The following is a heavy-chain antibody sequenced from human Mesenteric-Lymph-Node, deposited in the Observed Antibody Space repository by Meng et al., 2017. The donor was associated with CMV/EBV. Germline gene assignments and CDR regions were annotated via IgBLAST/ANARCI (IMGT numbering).Heavy chain of an antibody. D-gene: IGHD4-17*01. J-gene: IGHJ5*02. Sequence: SETLSLTCAVYGGSFSGYYWSWIRQPPGKGLEWIGEINHSGSTNYNPSLKSRVTISVDTSKNQFSLKLSSVTAADTAVYYCARGWTTVTPNWFDPWGQGTLVTVSS. CDR3: ARGWTTVTPNWFDP. CDR1: GGSFSGYY. V-gene: IGHV4-34*01. CDR2: INHSGST.